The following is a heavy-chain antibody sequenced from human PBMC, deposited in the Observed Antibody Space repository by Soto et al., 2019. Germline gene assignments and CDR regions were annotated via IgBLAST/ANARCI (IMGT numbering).Heavy chain of an antibody. D-gene: IGHD1-1*01. Sequence: GGSLRLSCAASGFTFSSYGMHWVRQAPGKGLEWVAVISYDGSNKYYADSVKGRFTISRDNSKNTLYLQMNSLRAEDTAVYYCAKDLRGTTGTGGFDYWGQGTLVTVSS. CDR3: AKDLRGTTGTGGFDY. CDR1: GFTFSSYG. J-gene: IGHJ4*02. CDR2: ISYDGSNK. V-gene: IGHV3-30*18.